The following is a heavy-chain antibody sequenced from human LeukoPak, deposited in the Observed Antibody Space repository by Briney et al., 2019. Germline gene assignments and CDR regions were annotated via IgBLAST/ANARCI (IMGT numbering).Heavy chain of an antibody. V-gene: IGHV3-7*01. J-gene: IGHJ4*02. CDR3: VRDRGRASVDY. CDR2: IKQEASAE. Sequence: RGSLGLSCAASGFSFAGYWISCVRQAPGKGLGWVANIKQEASAEYYVDSVNGRFTISRDKAKNSLYLQMNSLRAEDTAVYYCVRDRGRASVDYWGQGTLVTVSS. D-gene: IGHD1-26*01. CDR1: GFSFAGYW.